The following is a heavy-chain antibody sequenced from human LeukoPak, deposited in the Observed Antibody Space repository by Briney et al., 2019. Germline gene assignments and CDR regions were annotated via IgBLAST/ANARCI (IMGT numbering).Heavy chain of an antibody. D-gene: IGHD3-10*01. V-gene: IGHV1-2*02. CDR3: ASRAGASYDAFDI. Sequence: ASVKVSCKASGYTFSSYHIHWVRQAPGQGLEWMGWINPNSGGTNYAQKFQGRVTMTRDTSISTAYMELSRLRSDDTAVYYCASRAGASYDAFDIWGQGTMVTVSS. J-gene: IGHJ3*02. CDR1: GYTFSSYH. CDR2: INPNSGGT.